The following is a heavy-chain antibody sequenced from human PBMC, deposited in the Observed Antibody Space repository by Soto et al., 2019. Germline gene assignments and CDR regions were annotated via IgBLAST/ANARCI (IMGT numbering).Heavy chain of an antibody. CDR3: ARDCPPLRYFDWPPSPCPRYGMDV. J-gene: IGHJ6*02. CDR1: GFTFSSYW. V-gene: IGHV3-7*03. Sequence: GGSLRLSCAASGFTFSSYWMSWVRQAPGKGLEWVANIKQDGSEKYYVDSVKGRFTISRDNAKNSLYLQMNSLRAEDTAVYYCARDCPPLRYFDWPPSPCPRYGMDVCGQGTTVTVYS. D-gene: IGHD3-9*01. CDR2: IKQDGSEK.